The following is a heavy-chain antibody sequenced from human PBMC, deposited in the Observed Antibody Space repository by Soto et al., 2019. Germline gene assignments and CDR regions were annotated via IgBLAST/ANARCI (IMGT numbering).Heavy chain of an antibody. CDR2: ITSTGSTR. CDR3: ARGYCTSSACHWNFDY. V-gene: IGHV3-48*03. D-gene: IGHD2-8*02. Sequence: GGSLRLSCAASGFTFSSYEMNWVRQAPGKGLEWVSDITSTGSTRYYADSVKGRFTISRDNAKNSLYLQMNSLRAEDTAVYYCARGYCTSSACHWNFDYWGQGTLVTVSS. J-gene: IGHJ4*02. CDR1: GFTFSSYE.